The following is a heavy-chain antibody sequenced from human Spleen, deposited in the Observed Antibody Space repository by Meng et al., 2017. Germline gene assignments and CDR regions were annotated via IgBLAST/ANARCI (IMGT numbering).Heavy chain of an antibody. Sequence: GESLKISCAASGFIFNNFAMHWVRQAPGKGLEWVAVISYDGSNSYYVDSVKGRFTISRDNSKNTVYLQVNSLRAEDTAVYYCARDQIGFYFDHWGQGTLVTVSS. V-gene: IGHV3-30*04. D-gene: IGHD5-12*01. CDR1: GFIFNNFA. CDR3: ARDQIGFYFDH. J-gene: IGHJ4*02. CDR2: ISYDGSNS.